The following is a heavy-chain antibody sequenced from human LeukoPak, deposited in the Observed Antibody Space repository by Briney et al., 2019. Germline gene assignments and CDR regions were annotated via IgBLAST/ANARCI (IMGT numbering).Heavy chain of an antibody. CDR1: GGSISSGSYY. CDR2: IYNSGNT. V-gene: IGHV4-61*02. D-gene: IGHD2-15*01. J-gene: IGHJ4*02. CDR3: ARDGYCSDGSCYYYGNDY. Sequence: SETLSLTCTVSGGSISSGSYYWSWIRQPAGKGLEWIGRIYNSGNTNYNPSLKSRVTMSVDTSKNQISLNLSSVTAADTAVYYCARDGYCSDGSCYYYGNDYWGQGTLVTVSS.